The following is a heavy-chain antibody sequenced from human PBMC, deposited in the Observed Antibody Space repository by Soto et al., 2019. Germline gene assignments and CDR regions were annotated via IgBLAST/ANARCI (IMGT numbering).Heavy chain of an antibody. D-gene: IGHD3-10*01. V-gene: IGHV1-69*08. Sequence: SVKPSCKASGGTFSSYTISCVRQAPGQGLEWMGWIIPIHGKTNYAQKLQGRVTMTTDTSTSTAYMELRSLRSDDTAVYYCARVLWFGEAPQIDPWGQGTLVTVSS. CDR3: ARVLWFGEAPQIDP. J-gene: IGHJ5*02. CDR1: GGTFSSYT. CDR2: IIPIHGKT.